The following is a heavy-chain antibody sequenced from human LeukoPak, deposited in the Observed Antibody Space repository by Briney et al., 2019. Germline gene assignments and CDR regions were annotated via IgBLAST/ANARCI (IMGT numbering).Heavy chain of an antibody. V-gene: IGHV3-23*01. CDR3: AGRPTGYSSGYIH. D-gene: IGHD5-18*01. CDR1: GITFSNYA. Sequence: GGSLRLSCVASGITFSNYAVSWVRQAPEKGLDWVSAISGSAHKIRYADSVKGRFTISRDNSENIVYLQMNNLRVEDTAVYYCAGRPTGYSSGYIHWGQGTLVTVSS. J-gene: IGHJ4*02. CDR2: ISGSAHKI.